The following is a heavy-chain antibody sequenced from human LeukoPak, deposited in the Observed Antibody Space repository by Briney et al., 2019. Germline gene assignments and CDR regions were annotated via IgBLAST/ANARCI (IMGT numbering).Heavy chain of an antibody. CDR1: GYNLSTYW. CDR3: ARHYDILTAFFS. CDR2: IDPSDSYI. D-gene: IGHD3-9*01. V-gene: IGHV5-10-1*01. J-gene: IGHJ4*02. Sequence: GESLRISCQVSGYNLSTYWITWVRQMPGKGLEWMGGIDPSDSYINYSPSFQGHVTISADKSINTAYLQWGSLRASDTAMYYCARHYDILTAFFSWGQGTLVTVSS.